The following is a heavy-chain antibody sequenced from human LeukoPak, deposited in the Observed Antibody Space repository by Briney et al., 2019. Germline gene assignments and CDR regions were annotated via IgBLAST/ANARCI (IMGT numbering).Heavy chain of an antibody. CDR1: GFTFSSYA. V-gene: IGHV3-23*01. D-gene: IGHD3-10*01. Sequence: GGSLRLSCAASGFTFSSYAMSWVRQAPGKGLEWVSAISGSGGSTYYADSVKGRFTISRDNSENTLYLQMNSLRAEDTAVYYCASSLFRGRELGFDYWGQGTLVTVSS. J-gene: IGHJ4*02. CDR2: ISGSGGST. CDR3: ASSLFRGRELGFDY.